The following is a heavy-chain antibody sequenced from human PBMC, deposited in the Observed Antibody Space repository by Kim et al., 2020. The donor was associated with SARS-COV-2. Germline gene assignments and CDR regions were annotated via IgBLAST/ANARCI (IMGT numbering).Heavy chain of an antibody. D-gene: IGHD3-22*01. Sequence: QKFKGRVTMTRDTSTSTVYIELSSLRSEDTAVYYCARDLKAYDSSGSPDSWGQGTLVTVSS. V-gene: IGHV1-46*01. J-gene: IGHJ4*02. CDR3: ARDLKAYDSSGSPDS.